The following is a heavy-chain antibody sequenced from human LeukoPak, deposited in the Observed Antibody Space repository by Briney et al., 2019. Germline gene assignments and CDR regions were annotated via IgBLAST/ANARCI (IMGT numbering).Heavy chain of an antibody. Sequence: ASVKVSCKASGGTFSSYAISWVRQAPGQGLEWMGGIIPIFGTANYAQKFQGRVTITADESTSTAYMELSSLRSEDTAVYYCARCSSTSCYTWDFDYWGQGTLVTVSS. V-gene: IGHV1-69*13. J-gene: IGHJ4*02. D-gene: IGHD2-2*02. CDR1: GGTFSSYA. CDR3: ARCSSTSCYTWDFDY. CDR2: IIPIFGTA.